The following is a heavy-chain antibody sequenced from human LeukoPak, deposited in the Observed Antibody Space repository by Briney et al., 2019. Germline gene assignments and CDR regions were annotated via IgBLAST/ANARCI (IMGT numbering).Heavy chain of an antibody. CDR1: GFTFSSYA. CDR2: ISGSGGST. J-gene: IGHJ4*02. Sequence: GGSLRLSCAASGFTFSSYAMSWVRQAPGKGLEWVSAISGSGGSTYYADSVKGRFTISRDNSKNTLYLQMNSLRAEDTAVYYCAKDLRLRDFWGGYDYWGQGTLVTVSS. V-gene: IGHV3-23*01. CDR3: AKDLRLRDFWGGYDY. D-gene: IGHD3-3*01.